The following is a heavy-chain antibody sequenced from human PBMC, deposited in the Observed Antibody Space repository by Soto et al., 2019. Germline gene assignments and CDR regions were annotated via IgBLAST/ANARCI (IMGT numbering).Heavy chain of an antibody. D-gene: IGHD3-9*01. CDR1: GGSISSYY. V-gene: IGHV4-59*01. J-gene: IGHJ6*02. Sequence: SETLSLTCTVSGGSISSYYWSWIRQPPGKGLEWIGYIYYSGSTNYNPSLKSRVTISVDTSKNQFSLKLSSVTAADTAVYYCARGGYDILTGYYSRYYGMDVWGQGTTVTVSS. CDR2: IYYSGST. CDR3: ARGGYDILTGYYSRYYGMDV.